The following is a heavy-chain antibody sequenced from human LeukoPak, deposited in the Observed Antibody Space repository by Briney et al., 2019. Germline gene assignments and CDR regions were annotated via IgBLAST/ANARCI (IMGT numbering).Heavy chain of an antibody. V-gene: IGHV1-18*01. CDR3: ARDIVVVPAATEGY. Sequence: ASVKVSCKASGYTFTNFGLCWVRQAPGQGLEWMGWISAYNGNTNYAQNLQGRVTMTTDTSTTTAYMELRSLRSDDTAVYYCARDIVVVPAATEGYWGQGTLVTVSS. CDR1: GYTFTNFG. CDR2: ISAYNGNT. D-gene: IGHD2-2*01. J-gene: IGHJ4*02.